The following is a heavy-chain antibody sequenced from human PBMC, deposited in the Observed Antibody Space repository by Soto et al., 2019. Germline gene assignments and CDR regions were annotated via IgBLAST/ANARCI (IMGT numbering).Heavy chain of an antibody. V-gene: IGHV3-15*01. CDR2: IKSNTYGGTV. CDR3: TTYDFWSSSSNYYYMDV. CDR1: GFTFSNTW. J-gene: IGHJ6*03. Sequence: GGSLRLSCAVSGFTFSNTWMGWVRQAPGKGLEWVGRIKSNTYGGTVVYAAPVKGRFTISRDDSKNILHLQMDSLKTEDSAVYYCTTYDFWSSSSNYYYMDVCGTGTTVTVSS. D-gene: IGHD3-3*01.